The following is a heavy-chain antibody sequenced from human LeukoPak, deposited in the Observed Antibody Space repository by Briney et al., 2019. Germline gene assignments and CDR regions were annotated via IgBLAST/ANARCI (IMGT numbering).Heavy chain of an antibody. D-gene: IGHD2-2*01. CDR3: ARDPSSGYQLLPFDY. J-gene: IGHJ4*02. V-gene: IGHV3-30*04. CDR2: ISYDGSNK. CDR1: GFTFSSYA. Sequence: GGSLRLSCAASGFTFSSYARHWVRQAPGKGLEWVADISYDGSNKYYADSVKGRFTISRDNSKNTLYLQMNSLRAEDTAVYYCARDPSSGYQLLPFDYWGQGTLVTVSS.